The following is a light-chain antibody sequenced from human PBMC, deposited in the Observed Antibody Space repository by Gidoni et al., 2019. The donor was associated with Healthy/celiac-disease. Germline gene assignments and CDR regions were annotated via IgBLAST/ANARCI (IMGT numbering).Light chain of an antibody. CDR2: YVS. Sequence: SALTQPASVAGSAGQSITISCTGTSSAVGCYNYVSWYQQHPGKAPKLMIYYVSNRPSGVSNRFSGSMSGNTASLTISGLYVADEAEYYCSSYTISSTLDVFGTGTKVTVL. CDR1: SSAVGCYNY. V-gene: IGLV2-14*01. J-gene: IGLJ1*01. CDR3: SSYTISSTLDV.